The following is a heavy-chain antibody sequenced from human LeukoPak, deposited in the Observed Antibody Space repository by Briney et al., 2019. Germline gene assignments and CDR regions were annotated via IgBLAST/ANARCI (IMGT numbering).Heavy chain of an antibody. CDR3: AREYDSSGYDNWFDP. CDR2: MNPNSGNT. Sequence: GASVKVSCKASGYTFTSYDINWVRQATGQGLEWMGWMNPNSGNTGYAQKFQGRVTMTRNTSISTAYMELSSLRSEDTAVYYCAREYDSSGYDNWFDPWGQGTLVTVSS. V-gene: IGHV1-8*01. CDR1: GYTFTSYD. J-gene: IGHJ5*02. D-gene: IGHD3-22*01.